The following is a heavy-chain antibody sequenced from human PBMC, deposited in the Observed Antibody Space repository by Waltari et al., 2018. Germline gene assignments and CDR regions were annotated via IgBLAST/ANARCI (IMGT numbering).Heavy chain of an antibody. D-gene: IGHD3-22*01. CDR3: ASHERVVPVFIES. J-gene: IGHJ1*01. Sequence: KESGPRLVKPSETLSLNCTVSGVSVSTPLLYWTAIRQSPGKGPEWIASVLHRGTPYYNPLLRGRVPMSVDSSRGQFSLKLYPVTAADTAVYFCASHERVVPVFIESWGQGILVTVSS. V-gene: IGHV4-39*01. CDR1: GVSVSTPLLY. CDR2: VLHRGTP.